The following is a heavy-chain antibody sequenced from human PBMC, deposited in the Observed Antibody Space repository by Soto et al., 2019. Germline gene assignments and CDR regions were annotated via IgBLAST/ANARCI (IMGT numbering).Heavy chain of an antibody. CDR2: INPNSGGT. J-gene: IGHJ4*02. Sequence: ASVKVSCKASGYTFTGYYMHWVRQAPGQGLERMGWINPNSGGTNYAQKIKGWVTMTRDTSISTAYMELSRLRSDDTAVYYCARDKITGLFDYWGQGTLVTVSS. D-gene: IGHD2-8*02. CDR1: GYTFTGYY. V-gene: IGHV1-2*04. CDR3: ARDKITGLFDY.